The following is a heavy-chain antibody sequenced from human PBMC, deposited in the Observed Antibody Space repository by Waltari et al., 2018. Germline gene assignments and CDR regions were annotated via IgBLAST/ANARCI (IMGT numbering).Heavy chain of an antibody. J-gene: IGHJ6*02. D-gene: IGHD3-16*01. CDR1: GGSFSGYY. V-gene: IGHV4-34*01. Sequence: QVQLQQWGAGLLKPSETLSLTCAVYGGSFSGYYWSWIRQPPGKGLEWIGEINHSGSTNYNPSLKSRVTISVDTSKNQFSLKLSSVTAADTAVYYCARVGGGGEYYGMDVWGQGTTVTVSS. CDR3: ARVGGGGEYYGMDV. CDR2: INHSGST.